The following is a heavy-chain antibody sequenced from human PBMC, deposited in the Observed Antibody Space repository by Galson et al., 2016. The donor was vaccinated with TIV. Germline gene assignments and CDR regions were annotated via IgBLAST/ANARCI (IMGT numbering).Heavy chain of an antibody. V-gene: IGHV4-31*03. Sequence: TLSLTCTVSGGSISSHGIFWSWIRQHPGKGLEWIGYIYHSGSTHYNPSLKSRDAMSVDTSKNQFSLTLTSVTAADTAVYYCARDQDSGAYFDYWGQGTLVTVSS. CDR1: GGSISSHGIF. CDR2: IYHSGST. CDR3: ARDQDSGAYFDY. J-gene: IGHJ4*02. D-gene: IGHD2-15*01.